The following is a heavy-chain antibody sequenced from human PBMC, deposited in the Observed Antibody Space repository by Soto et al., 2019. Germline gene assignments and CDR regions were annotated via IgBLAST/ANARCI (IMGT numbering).Heavy chain of an antibody. Sequence: SETLSLTCTVSGGSISSSSYYWGWIRQPPGKGLEWIGSIYYSGSTYYNPSLKSRVTISVDTSKNQFSLKLSSVTAADTAVYYCARRTGTGDKSYWYFDLWGRGTLVTVSS. V-gene: IGHV4-39*01. D-gene: IGHD7-27*01. CDR1: GGSISSSSYY. CDR2: IYYSGST. CDR3: ARRTGTGDKSYWYFDL. J-gene: IGHJ2*01.